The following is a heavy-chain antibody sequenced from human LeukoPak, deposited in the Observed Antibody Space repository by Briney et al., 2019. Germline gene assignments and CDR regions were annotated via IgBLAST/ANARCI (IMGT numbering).Heavy chain of an antibody. V-gene: IGHV3-66*01. D-gene: IGHD6-19*01. CDR2: IYNGGNT. CDR3: ARVPYSTGAFDY. Sequence: GGSLRLSCAASGFTVSSNYMSWVRQAPGKGLEWVSIIYNGGNTYYADSVKGRFTISRDNAKNSLYLQMNSLRDEDTALYYCARVPYSTGAFDYWGQGTLVTVSS. J-gene: IGHJ4*02. CDR1: GFTVSSNY.